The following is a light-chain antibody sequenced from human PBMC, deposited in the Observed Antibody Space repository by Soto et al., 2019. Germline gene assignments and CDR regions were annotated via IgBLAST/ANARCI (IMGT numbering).Light chain of an antibody. J-gene: IGLJ2*01. Sequence: SALTQPPSVSGSPGQSVTISCTGTSSDVGSYHRVSWYQQPPGTAPKLMIYEVSNRPSGVPDRFSGSKSGNTASLTISGLQAEDEADYSCSSYTSSSTSYVVFGGGTKLTVL. CDR1: SSDVGSYHR. CDR2: EVS. V-gene: IGLV2-18*02. CDR3: SSYTSSSTSYVV.